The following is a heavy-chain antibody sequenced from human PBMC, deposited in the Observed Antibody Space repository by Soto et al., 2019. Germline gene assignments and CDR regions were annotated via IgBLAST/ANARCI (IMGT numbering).Heavy chain of an antibody. J-gene: IGHJ4*02. CDR2: ISAYNGNT. D-gene: IGHD5-18*01. CDR3: AREAVVDTAIFLYDY. Sequence: QVQLVQSGAEVKKPGASVKVSCKASGYTFTRYGISWVRQAPGQGLEWMGWISAYNGNTNYAQKLQGRVTMTTDTSTSTAYRELRSLRSDDTAVYYCAREAVVDTAIFLYDYWGQGTLVTVSS. CDR1: GYTFTRYG. V-gene: IGHV1-18*04.